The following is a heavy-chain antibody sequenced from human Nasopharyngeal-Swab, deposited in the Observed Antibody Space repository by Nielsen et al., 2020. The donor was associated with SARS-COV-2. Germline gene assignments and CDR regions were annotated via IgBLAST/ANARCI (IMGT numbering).Heavy chain of an antibody. Sequence: SETLSLTCTVSGGSISSGDYYWSWIRQPPGKGLEWIGYIYYSGSTYYNPSLKSRVTISVDTSKNQFSLKLSSVTAADTAVYYCARDFSTYGSGSFLGYYYYYGRDVWGQGTTVTVSS. CDR1: GGSISSGDYY. J-gene: IGHJ6*02. CDR2: IYYSGST. D-gene: IGHD3-10*01. V-gene: IGHV4-30-4*01. CDR3: ARDFSTYGSGSFLGYYYYYGRDV.